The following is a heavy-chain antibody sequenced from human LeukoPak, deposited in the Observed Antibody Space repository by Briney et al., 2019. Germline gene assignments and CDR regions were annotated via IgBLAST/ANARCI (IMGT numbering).Heavy chain of an antibody. CDR1: GYTFTSYD. Sequence: ASVKVSCKASGYTFTSYDINWVRQATGQGLEWMGWMNPNSGNTGYAQKFQGRVTMTRNTSISTAYMELSSLRSEDTAVYYCTKVNTAMDNPFDDWGQGTLVTVSS. J-gene: IGHJ4*02. D-gene: IGHD5-18*01. CDR3: TKVNTAMDNPFDD. CDR2: MNPNSGNT. V-gene: IGHV1-8*01.